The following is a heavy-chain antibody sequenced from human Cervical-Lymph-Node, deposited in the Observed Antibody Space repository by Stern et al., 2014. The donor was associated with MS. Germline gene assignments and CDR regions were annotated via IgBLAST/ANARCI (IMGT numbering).Heavy chain of an antibody. CDR1: GFTFTDYW. J-gene: IGHJ4*02. V-gene: IGHV3-7*01. Sequence: EQLVESGGGLVQPGGSLRLSCGASGFTFTDYWMTWVRQSPGKGLEWVANINLDGSEKHDVDSVKGRVTISRDNAKNSLYLQMNNLRDADTAVYYCAKSAGRTSNRAHDWGQGTLVTVSP. CDR3: AKSAGRTSNRAHD. D-gene: IGHD2-2*01. CDR2: INLDGSEK.